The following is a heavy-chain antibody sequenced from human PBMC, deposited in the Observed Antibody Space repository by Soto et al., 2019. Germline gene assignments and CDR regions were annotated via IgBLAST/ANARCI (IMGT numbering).Heavy chain of an antibody. CDR3: TTTYPNDDSRVVAY. Sequence: EVQLVESGGGLVQPGRSLRLSCAASGFTFDDYAMHWVRQPPWKGLEWVSGITWNSGSKDYADSVKGRFTISRDNRKNSLYLQMNSLRGEDTALYYCTTTYPNDDSRVVAYWGQGTLVTVSS. V-gene: IGHV3-9*01. CDR2: ITWNSGSK. CDR1: GFTFDDYA. J-gene: IGHJ4*02. D-gene: IGHD1-1*01.